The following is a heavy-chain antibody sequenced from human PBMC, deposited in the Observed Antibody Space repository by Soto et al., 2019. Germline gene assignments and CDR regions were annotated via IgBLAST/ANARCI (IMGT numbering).Heavy chain of an antibody. D-gene: IGHD2-2*02. V-gene: IGHV1-69*06. J-gene: IGHJ6*02. CDR1: GGTFSSYA. CDR3: AKGKKYCSSTSCYTGWSHYYYYYGMDV. CDR2: IIPIFGTA. Sequence: QVQLVQSGAEVKKPGSSVKVSCKASGGTFSSYAISWVRQAPGQGLEWMGGIIPIFGTANYAQKFQGRVTITADKSTSTAYMELSSLRSEDTAVYYCAKGKKYCSSTSCYTGWSHYYYYYGMDVWGQGTTVTVSS.